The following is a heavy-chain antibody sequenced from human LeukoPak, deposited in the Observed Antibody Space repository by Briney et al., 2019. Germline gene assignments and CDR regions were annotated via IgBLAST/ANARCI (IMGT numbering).Heavy chain of an antibody. Sequence: PPGGSLRLSCAASGFTFDDYAMHWVRQAPGKGLEWVSGITWNSDNIEYADSVKGRFTISRDNAKNSLYLQMNSLRAEDTALYYCARDHATAVAGTTGDYWGQGTLVTVSS. D-gene: IGHD6-19*01. CDR2: ITWNSDNI. J-gene: IGHJ4*02. CDR1: GFTFDDYA. CDR3: ARDHATAVAGTTGDY. V-gene: IGHV3-9*01.